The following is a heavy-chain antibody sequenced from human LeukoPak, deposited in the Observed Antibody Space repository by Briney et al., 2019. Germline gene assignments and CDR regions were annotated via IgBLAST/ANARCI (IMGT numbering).Heavy chain of an antibody. V-gene: IGHV1-2*02. CDR2: INPKSGGT. J-gene: IGHJ6*03. CDR1: GYTFTDYY. D-gene: IGHD4-17*01. CDR3: AADYGDYLNLNYYYMDV. Sequence: ASVKVSCKASGYTFTDYYLHWLRQAPGQGLEWMGWINPKSGGTNYAQKFQGRVTMTRDTSINTGNMELNWLRSDDTAVYYCAADYGDYLNLNYYYMDVWGKGTTVTVSS.